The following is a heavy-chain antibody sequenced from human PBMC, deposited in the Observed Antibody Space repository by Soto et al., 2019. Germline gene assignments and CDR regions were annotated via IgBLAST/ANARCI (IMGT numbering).Heavy chain of an antibody. Sequence: QVQLVESGGGVVQPGRSLRLSCAASGFTFTPYGMHWVRQVPGQGPEWVAVISYDGTIKHYADSVKGRFTISRDNSNNTLYLEMHSLRTDDTALYYCAKDRAWQAGRYFYGMDVWGQGTTVTVSS. J-gene: IGHJ6*02. V-gene: IGHV3-30*18. CDR3: AKDRAWQAGRYFYGMDV. D-gene: IGHD3-10*01. CDR2: ISYDGTIK. CDR1: GFTFTPYG.